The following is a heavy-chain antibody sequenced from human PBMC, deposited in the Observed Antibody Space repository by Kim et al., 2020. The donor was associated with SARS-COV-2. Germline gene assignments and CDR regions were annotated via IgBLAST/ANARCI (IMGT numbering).Heavy chain of an antibody. J-gene: IGHJ4*02. CDR2: INHSGST. D-gene: IGHD2-21*01. CDR1: GGSFSGYY. Sequence: SETLSLTCAVYGGSFSGYYWSWIRQPPGKGLEWIGEINHSGSTNYNPSLKSRVTISVDTSKNQFSLKLSSVTAADTAVYYCARGGEDGYSLFLIFDYWGQGTLVTVSS. V-gene: IGHV4-34*01. CDR3: ARGGEDGYSLFLIFDY.